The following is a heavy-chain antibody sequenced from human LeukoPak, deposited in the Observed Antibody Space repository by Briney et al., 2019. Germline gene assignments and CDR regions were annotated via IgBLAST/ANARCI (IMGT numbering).Heavy chain of an antibody. CDR2: IYYSGST. Sequence: PSETLSLTRTVSGGSISSHYWSWIRQPPGKGLEWIGYIYYSGSTNYNPSLKSRVTISVDTSKNQFSLKLSSVTAADTVVYYCARVYDFFDYWGQGTLVTVSS. J-gene: IGHJ4*02. CDR1: GGSISSHY. D-gene: IGHD3-3*01. V-gene: IGHV4-59*11. CDR3: ARVYDFFDY.